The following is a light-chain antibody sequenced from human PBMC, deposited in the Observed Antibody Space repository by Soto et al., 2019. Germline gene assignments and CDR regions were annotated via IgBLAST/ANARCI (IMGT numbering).Light chain of an antibody. CDR2: GAS. CDR3: QQYNNWPWT. Sequence: EIVMTQSPATLSVSPGERANISCRASQSVSSNLAWYQQKPGQAPRLLLYGASTRATGIPARFSGSGSGTEFTLTISSLQSEDFAVYYCQQYNNWPWTLGQGTQVEIK. J-gene: IGKJ1*01. CDR1: QSVSSN. V-gene: IGKV3-15*01.